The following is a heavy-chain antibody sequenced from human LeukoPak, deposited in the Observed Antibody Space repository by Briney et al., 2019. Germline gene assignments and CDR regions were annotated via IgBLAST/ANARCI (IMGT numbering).Heavy chain of an antibody. CDR3: ARRSRIYCSGGSCYPSSYWFDP. D-gene: IGHD2-15*01. CDR2: IYYSGST. J-gene: IGHJ5*02. Sequence: SETLSLTCTVSGGSISSSSYYWGWIRQPPGTGLEWIGSIYYSGSTYYNPSLKSRVTISVDTSKNQFSLKLSSVTAADTAVYYCARRSRIYCSGGSCYPSSYWFDPWGQGTLVTVSS. V-gene: IGHV4-39*01. CDR1: GGSISSSSYY.